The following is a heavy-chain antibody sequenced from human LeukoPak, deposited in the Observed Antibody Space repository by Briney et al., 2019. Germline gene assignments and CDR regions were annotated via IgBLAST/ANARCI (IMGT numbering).Heavy chain of an antibody. D-gene: IGHD2-15*01. CDR1: GGSFSGYY. CDR2: INHSGST. CDR3: AREGSRALLL. Sequence: SETLSLTCAVYGGSFSGYYWSWIRQPPGKGLEWIGEINHSGSTNYNPSLKGRVTISVDTSKNQFSLKLSSVTAADTAVYYCAREGSRALLLWGQGTLVTVSS. J-gene: IGHJ4*02. V-gene: IGHV4-34*01.